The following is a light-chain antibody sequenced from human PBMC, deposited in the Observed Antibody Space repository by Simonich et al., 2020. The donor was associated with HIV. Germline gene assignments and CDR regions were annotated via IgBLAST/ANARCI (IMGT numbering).Light chain of an antibody. V-gene: IGLV2-23*02. CDR1: SSDVWSYSI. CDR2: DVS. J-gene: IGLJ2*01. Sequence: QSALTQPASVSGSPGQSITISCTETSSDVWSYSIVSWYQHHPGKAPKPLIYDVSKRPSGVSNRFSGSLSGHPASLTISGLQAGDEADDYCSSYAGSNNLVFGGGTKLTVL. CDR3: SSYAGSNNLV.